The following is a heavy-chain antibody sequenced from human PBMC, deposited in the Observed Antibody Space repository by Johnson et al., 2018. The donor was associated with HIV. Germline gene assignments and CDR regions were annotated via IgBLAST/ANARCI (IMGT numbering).Heavy chain of an antibody. CDR2: INWNGGST. Sequence: VQLVESGGGLVQPGGSLRLSCAVSGFTFSSHWMTWVRQAPGKGLEWVSGINWNGGSTGYADSVKGRFTISRDNAKNSLYLQMNSLRAEDTALYYCAKDLFRWELLPGAFDIWGQGTMVTVSS. CDR3: AKDLFRWELLPGAFDI. V-gene: IGHV3-20*04. J-gene: IGHJ3*02. D-gene: IGHD1-26*01. CDR1: GFTFSSHW.